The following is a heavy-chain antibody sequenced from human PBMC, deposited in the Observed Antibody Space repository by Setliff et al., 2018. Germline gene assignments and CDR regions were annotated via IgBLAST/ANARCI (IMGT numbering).Heavy chain of an antibody. V-gene: IGHV3-23*01. CDR1: KSTFNNYA. J-gene: IGHJ3*01. Sequence: GGSLRLSCEASKSTFNNYAMSWVRQAPGKGLEWVSAISGSGASTFYVGSVKGCFTISRDNAMNSLFLQMDSLRVDDTAVYYCGRAGTPNAIDVWGQGTMVTVSS. CDR2: ISGSGAST. CDR3: GRAGTPNAIDV.